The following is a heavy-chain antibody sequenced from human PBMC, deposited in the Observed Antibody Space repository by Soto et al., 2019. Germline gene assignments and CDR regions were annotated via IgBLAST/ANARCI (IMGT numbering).Heavy chain of an antibody. CDR1: GFTFRAYW. Sequence: EVHLVESGGGLVQRGGSLRLSCAASGFTFRAYWMSWVRQAPGKGLEWVANIDQDGSRKYYVDSVRGRFTISRDNAHNSLYLQTNSLRDEDTAVYFCARRREGTGRTLDYWGQGTLVTVSS. CDR2: IDQDGSRK. CDR3: ARRREGTGRTLDY. J-gene: IGHJ4*02. V-gene: IGHV3-7*05. D-gene: IGHD1-1*01.